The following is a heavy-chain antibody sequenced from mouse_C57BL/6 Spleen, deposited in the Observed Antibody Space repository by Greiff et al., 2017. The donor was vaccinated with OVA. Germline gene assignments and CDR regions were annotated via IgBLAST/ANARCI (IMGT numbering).Heavy chain of an antibody. Sequence: EVHLVESGEGLVKPGGSLKLSCAASGFTFSSYAMSWVRQTPEKRLEWVAYISSGGDYIYYADTVKGRFTISRDNARNTLYLQMSSLKSEDTAMYYCTRDRGLEGQDYWGQGTTLTVSS. CDR1: GFTFSSYA. V-gene: IGHV5-9-1*02. D-gene: IGHD3-1*01. CDR3: TRDRGLEGQDY. CDR2: ISSGGDYI. J-gene: IGHJ2*01.